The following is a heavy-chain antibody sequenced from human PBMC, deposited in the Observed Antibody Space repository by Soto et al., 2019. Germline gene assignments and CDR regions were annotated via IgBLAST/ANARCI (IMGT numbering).Heavy chain of an antibody. D-gene: IGHD3-3*01. J-gene: IGHJ6*04. CDR2: MNPNSGNT. V-gene: IGHV1-8*01. Sequence: SVKVSCKASGYTFTSYDSKWVRQATGQGLEWMGWMNPNSGNTGYAQKFQGRVTMTRNTSISTAYMELSSLRSEDTAVYYCARGPQYYDFWSGYGDVWGKGTAVTVSS. CDR3: ARGPQYYDFWSGYGDV. CDR1: GYTFTSYD.